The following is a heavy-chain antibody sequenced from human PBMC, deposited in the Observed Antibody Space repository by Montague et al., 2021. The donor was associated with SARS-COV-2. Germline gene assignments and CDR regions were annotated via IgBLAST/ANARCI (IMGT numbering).Heavy chain of an antibody. V-gene: IGHV4-4*07. CDR3: ARDRINFGAGRQGTIDF. Sequence: SETLSLTCSVSGDSITNHYWSWIRQPAGKGLEWIGRMHFTGKTNFSPFFSSRLTMSADTSKNQFSLKLTSVTAADTAIYFCARDRINFGAGRQGTIDFWGQGPLVTVSS. CDR1: GDSITNHY. D-gene: IGHD3-10*01. CDR2: MHFTGKT. J-gene: IGHJ4*02.